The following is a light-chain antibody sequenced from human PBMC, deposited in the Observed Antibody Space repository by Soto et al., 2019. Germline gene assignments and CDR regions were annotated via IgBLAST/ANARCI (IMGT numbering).Light chain of an antibody. V-gene: IGKV3-11*01. J-gene: IGKJ1*01. Sequence: VLTQPPGTLSLSPGEGATLSCRASQSVSSYLAWYQQKPGQAPRLLIYDASNRATGIPARFSGSGSGTDFTLTISSLEPEDFAVYYCQQYNNWPPWTFGQGTKV. CDR3: QQYNNWPPWT. CDR1: QSVSSY. CDR2: DAS.